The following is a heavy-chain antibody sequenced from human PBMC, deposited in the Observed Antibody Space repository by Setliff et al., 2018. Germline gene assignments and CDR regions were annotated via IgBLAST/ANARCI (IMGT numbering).Heavy chain of an antibody. D-gene: IGHD3-10*01. CDR3: ARHEFVGGYYNSRPYYSDY. V-gene: IGHV4-39*01. CDR2: MYSSGST. CDR1: GGPINSDRYY. J-gene: IGHJ4*02. Sequence: PSETLSLTCTVSGGPINSDRYYWGWIRQPPGKGLEWIGSMYSSGSTYYNPSLKSRVTISVDTSKNQFSLQVTSVTATDTAVYYCARHEFVGGYYNSRPYYSDYWGQGTLVTVSS.